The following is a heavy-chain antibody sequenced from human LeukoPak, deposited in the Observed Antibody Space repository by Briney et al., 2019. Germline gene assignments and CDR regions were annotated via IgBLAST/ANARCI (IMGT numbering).Heavy chain of an antibody. V-gene: IGHV1-18*01. J-gene: IGHJ4*02. CDR1: GYTFTSYG. CDR3: ARDGTGDNWAPQCGY. D-gene: IGHD1-20*01. Sequence: ASVKVSCKASGYTFTSYGISWVRQAPGQGLEWMGWISAYNGNTNYAQKLQGRVTMTTDTSTGTAYVELRSLRSDDTAVYYCARDGTGDNWAPQCGYWGQGTLVTVSS. CDR2: ISAYNGNT.